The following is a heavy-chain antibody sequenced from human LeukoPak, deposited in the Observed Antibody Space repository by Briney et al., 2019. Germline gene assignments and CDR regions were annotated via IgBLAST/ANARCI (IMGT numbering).Heavy chain of an antibody. V-gene: IGHV3-23*01. J-gene: IGHJ3*01. CDR1: GFTLSTYA. CDR2: FTGSGGSA. D-gene: IGHD6-13*01. Sequence: GGSLRLSCAASGFTLSTYAMSWVRQAPGKGLEWVSVFTGSGGSANYPDSVKGRFTISRDKSKNTLNLQMNSLRAEDTAVYYCAKGSAAAATIYSFDLWGQGTVVTVSS. CDR3: AKGSAAAATIYSFDL.